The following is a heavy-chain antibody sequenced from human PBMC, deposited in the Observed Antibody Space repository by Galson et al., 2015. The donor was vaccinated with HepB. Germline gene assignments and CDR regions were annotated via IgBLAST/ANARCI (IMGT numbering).Heavy chain of an antibody. Sequence: PALVKPTQTLTLTCTFSGFSLSTSGMRVSWIRQPPGKALEWLARIDWDDDKFYSTSLKTRLTISKDTSKKQVVLTMTNMDPVDTATYYCARSWEPCAFDIWGQGTMVTVSS. J-gene: IGHJ3*02. CDR3: ARSWEPCAFDI. CDR2: IDWDDDK. CDR1: GFSLSTSGMR. D-gene: IGHD1-26*01. V-gene: IGHV2-70*04.